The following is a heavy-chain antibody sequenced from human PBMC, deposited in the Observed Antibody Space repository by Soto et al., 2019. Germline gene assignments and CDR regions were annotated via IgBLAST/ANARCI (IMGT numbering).Heavy chain of an antibody. Sequence: QAGGSLRLSCAASGFTFSSYAMSWVRQAPGKGLEWVSAIRGSGGSTYYSDSVKGRFTISRDNSKNTLYLQMNSLRAEDTAVYYCAKVGVAGTIGYWGQGTLVTVSS. CDR1: GFTFSSYA. D-gene: IGHD6-19*01. J-gene: IGHJ4*02. CDR2: IRGSGGST. V-gene: IGHV3-23*01. CDR3: AKVGVAGTIGY.